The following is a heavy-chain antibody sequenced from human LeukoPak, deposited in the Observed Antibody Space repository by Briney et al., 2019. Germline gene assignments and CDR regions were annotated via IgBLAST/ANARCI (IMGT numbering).Heavy chain of an antibody. Sequence: PSETLSLTCTVSGASISSNSYYWGWIRQPPGKGLEWIGSIYYSGSTYYNPSLKSRVTISVDTSKNQSSLKLTSVTAADTAVYYCARHLYVVGTGEVFDYWGQGTLVTVSS. J-gene: IGHJ4*02. D-gene: IGHD3-16*01. CDR1: GASISSNSYY. CDR3: ARHLYVVGTGEVFDY. V-gene: IGHV4-39*01. CDR2: IYYSGST.